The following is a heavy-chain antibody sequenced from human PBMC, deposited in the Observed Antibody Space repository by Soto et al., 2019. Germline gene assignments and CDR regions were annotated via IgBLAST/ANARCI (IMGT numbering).Heavy chain of an antibody. J-gene: IGHJ6*02. D-gene: IGHD5-12*01. CDR2: INPNSGGT. CDR1: GYTFTGYY. CDR3: AIDIVATGYYYYGMDV. V-gene: IGHV1-2*02. Sequence: GASVKVSCKASGYTFTGYYMHWVRQAPGQGLEWMGWINPNSGGTNYAQKLQGRVTMTRDTSISTAYMELSRLRSDDTAVYYCAIDIVATGYYYYGMDVWGQGTTVTSP.